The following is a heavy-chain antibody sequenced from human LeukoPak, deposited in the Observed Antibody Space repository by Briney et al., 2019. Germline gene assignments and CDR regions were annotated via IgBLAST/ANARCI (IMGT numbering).Heavy chain of an antibody. J-gene: IGHJ4*02. CDR1: GFTFGGYS. CDR2: ISSGSRTI. D-gene: IGHD1-20*01. V-gene: IGHV3-48*01. CDR3: ARESITGHRDFDY. Sequence: GGSLRLYCAASGFTFGGYSMNWVRQVPGKGLELVSYISSGSRTIYYADSVKGRFTVSRDNAKNSLNLQMDSLRAEDTAVYYCARESITGHRDFDYWGQGTLVTVSS.